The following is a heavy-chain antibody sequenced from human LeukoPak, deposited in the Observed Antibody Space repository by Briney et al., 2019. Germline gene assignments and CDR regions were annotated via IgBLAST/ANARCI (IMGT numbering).Heavy chain of an antibody. J-gene: IGHJ4*02. Sequence: SETLSLTCTVSGGSISSSSYYWGWIRQPPGKGLEWIGSIYYSGSTYYNPSLKSRATISVDTSKNQFSLKLSSVTAADTAVYYCARQHYDSSGLDYWGQGTLVTVSS. D-gene: IGHD3-22*01. CDR1: GGSISSSSYY. CDR3: ARQHYDSSGLDY. V-gene: IGHV4-39*01. CDR2: IYYSGST.